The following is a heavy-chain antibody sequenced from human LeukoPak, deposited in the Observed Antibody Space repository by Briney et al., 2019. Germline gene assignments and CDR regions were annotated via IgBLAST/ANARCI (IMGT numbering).Heavy chain of an antibody. CDR2: IKQDGSEK. CDR1: GFTFSSYS. CDR3: ASPRDVGAKAFDY. J-gene: IGHJ4*02. D-gene: IGHD1-26*01. Sequence: PGGSLRLSCAASGFTFSSYSMNWVRQAPGKGLEWVANIKQDGSEKNYVDSVKGRFTISRDNAKNSLFLQMNSLRADDTAVYYCASPRDVGAKAFDYWGQGNLVTVSS. V-gene: IGHV3-7*01.